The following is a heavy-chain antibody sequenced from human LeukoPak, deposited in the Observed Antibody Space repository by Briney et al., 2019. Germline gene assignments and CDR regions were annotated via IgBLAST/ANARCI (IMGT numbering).Heavy chain of an antibody. J-gene: IGHJ4*02. Sequence: SETLSLTCAVYGGSFSGYYWSWIRQPPGKGLEWIGEINHSGSTNYNPSLKSRVTISVDTSKNQFSLKLSSVTAADTAVYYCARQRRYYYGSGSYLVAFDYWGQGTLVTVSS. CDR2: INHSGST. D-gene: IGHD3-10*01. CDR1: GGSFSGYY. V-gene: IGHV4-34*01. CDR3: ARQRRYYYGSGSYLVAFDY.